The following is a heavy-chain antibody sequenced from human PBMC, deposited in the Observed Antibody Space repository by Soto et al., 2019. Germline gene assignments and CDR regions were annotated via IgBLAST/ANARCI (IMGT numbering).Heavy chain of an antibody. CDR1: GFTFSSYG. CDR2: IWYDGSNK. CDR3: ARDFGAMVRGAYDY. Sequence: QVQLVESGGGVVQPGRSLRLSCTASGFTFSSYGMHWVRQAPGKGLEWVAVIWYDGSNKYYAGSVKGRFTISRDNSKNTLYLQMNSLRAEDTAVYYCARDFGAMVRGAYDYWGQGTLVTVSS. V-gene: IGHV3-33*01. J-gene: IGHJ4*02. D-gene: IGHD3-10*01.